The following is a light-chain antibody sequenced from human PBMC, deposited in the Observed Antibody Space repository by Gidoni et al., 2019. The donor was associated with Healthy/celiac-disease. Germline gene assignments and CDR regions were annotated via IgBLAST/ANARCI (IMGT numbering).Light chain of an antibody. J-gene: IGKJ3*01. CDR2: DAA. CDR1: QSVSSY. Sequence: EIVLTQSPATLSLSPGERATLSCRASQSVSSYLAWYQQKPGQAPRLRIYDAANRATGIPSRFSGSGSGTDFTLTISSLGPEDDAVYYCQQRSNWPLFTFGPGTKVDIK. CDR3: QQRSNWPLFT. V-gene: IGKV3-11*01.